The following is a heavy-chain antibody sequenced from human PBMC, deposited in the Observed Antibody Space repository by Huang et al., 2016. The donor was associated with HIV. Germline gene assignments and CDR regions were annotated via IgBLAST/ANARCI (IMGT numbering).Heavy chain of an antibody. CDR1: GYSFAKYW. D-gene: IGHD5-18*01. Sequence: EEQLVQSGAEVKKPGESLKISCAGSGYSFAKYWIGWVRQMPGKGLEWMGIIYPDDSDTRYSPSFQGQVSIAADKSISTAYLQWSSLKASDTAMYYCARLDTARNYYYYGLDVWGQGTSVIVSS. CDR2: IYPDDSDT. V-gene: IGHV5-51*01. J-gene: IGHJ6*02. CDR3: ARLDTARNYYYYGLDV.